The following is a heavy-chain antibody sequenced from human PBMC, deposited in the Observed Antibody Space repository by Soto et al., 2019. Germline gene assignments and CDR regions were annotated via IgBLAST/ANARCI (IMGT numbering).Heavy chain of an antibody. V-gene: IGHV3-30-3*01. CDR1: GFTFSSYA. CDR2: ISYDGSNK. D-gene: IGHD2-8*01. CDR3: ARDGGIPYATSQHAGMDV. Sequence: QVQLVESGGGVVQPGRSLRLSCAASGFTFSSYAMHWVRQAPGKGLEWVAVISYDGSNKYYADSVKGRFTISRDNSKNTXXLQMNSLRAEDTAVYYCARDGGIPYATSQHAGMDVWGQGTTVTVSS. J-gene: IGHJ6*02.